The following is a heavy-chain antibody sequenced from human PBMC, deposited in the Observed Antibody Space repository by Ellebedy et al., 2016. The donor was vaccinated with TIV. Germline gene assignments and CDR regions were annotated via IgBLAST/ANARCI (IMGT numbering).Heavy chain of an antibody. CDR1: GGSISSYY. CDR2: IYYSGNT. Sequence: ESLKISXTVSGGSISSYYWSWIRQPAGKGLEWIGSIYYSGNTYYNPSLKSRVTISVDTSKDQFSLKLSSVTAADTAVYYCARDVPMGTVTTGNWFDPWGQGTLVTVSS. D-gene: IGHD4-17*01. CDR3: ARDVPMGTVTTGNWFDP. J-gene: IGHJ5*02. V-gene: IGHV4-4*07.